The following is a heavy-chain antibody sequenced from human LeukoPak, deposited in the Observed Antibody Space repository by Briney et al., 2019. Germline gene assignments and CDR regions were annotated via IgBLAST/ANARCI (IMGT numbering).Heavy chain of an antibody. V-gene: IGHV3-23*01. CDR1: GFTFSTFA. J-gene: IGHJ3*02. CDR2: FSGSGAST. D-gene: IGHD3-22*01. CDR3: GREEGSYDSSWYYQAYDAFDI. Sequence: GGSLRLSCAASGFTFSTFAMSWVRQAPGTGLEWVSCFSGSGASTYYADSVKGRFTISRDNSKNTLYLQMNSLRAEDTAVYYCGREEGSYDSSWYYQAYDAFDIWGQGTMVTVSS.